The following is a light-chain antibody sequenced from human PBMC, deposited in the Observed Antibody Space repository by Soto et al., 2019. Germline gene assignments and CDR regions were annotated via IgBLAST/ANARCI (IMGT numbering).Light chain of an antibody. CDR2: LAS. CDR3: HQRQSWPRT. J-gene: IGKJ1*01. V-gene: IGKV3-11*01. Sequence: EIVLTPSPATLSSVPGDRFTLSCRASQAVNTRLAWYQHKPGQAPRLLIYLASNRAAGVPARFSGSGSGTDFTLTISDVEPEDFAVYYCHQRQSWPRTFGQGTKVDIK. CDR1: QAVNTR.